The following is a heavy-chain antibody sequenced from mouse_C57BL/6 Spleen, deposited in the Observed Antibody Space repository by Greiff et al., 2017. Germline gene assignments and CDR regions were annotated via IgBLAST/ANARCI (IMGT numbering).Heavy chain of an antibody. CDR3: ARGSYFDY. V-gene: IGHV1-52*01. Sequence: VQLQQPGAELVRPGSSVKVSCKASGYTFTSYWMHWVKQRPIQGLEWIGNIDPSDSETHYNQKFKDKATLTVDKSSSTAYMQLSSLTSEDSAVYYCARGSYFDYWGQGTTLTVSS. J-gene: IGHJ2*01. CDR2: IDPSDSET. CDR1: GYTFTSYW.